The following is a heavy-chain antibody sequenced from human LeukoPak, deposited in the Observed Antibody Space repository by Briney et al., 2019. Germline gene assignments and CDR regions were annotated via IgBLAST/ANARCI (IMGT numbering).Heavy chain of an antibody. CDR1: GYTFTSYD. CDR2: MNPNSGNT. CDR3: ARVGAHGSRPLWFGGGNWFDY. J-gene: IGHJ4*02. D-gene: IGHD3-10*01. V-gene: IGHV1-8*01. Sequence: ASVKVSCKASGYTFTSYDINWVRQATGQGLEWMGWMNPNSGNTGYAQKFQGRVTMTRNTSISTAYMELSSLRAEGTAVYYCARVGAHGSRPLWFGGGNWFDYWGQGTLVTVSS.